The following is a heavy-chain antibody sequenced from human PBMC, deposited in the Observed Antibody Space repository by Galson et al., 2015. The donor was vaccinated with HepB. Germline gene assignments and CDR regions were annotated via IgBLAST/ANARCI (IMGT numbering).Heavy chain of an antibody. V-gene: IGHV1-24*01. J-gene: IGHJ4*02. CDR1: GYTLTELS. Sequence: CKVSGYTLTELSMHWVRQAPGKGLEWMGGFDPEDGETIYAQKFQGRVTMTEDTSTDTAYMELSSLRSEDTAVYYCATVPIGKWELYDYWGQGTLVTVSS. CDR3: ATVPIGKWELYDY. CDR2: FDPEDGET. D-gene: IGHD1-26*01.